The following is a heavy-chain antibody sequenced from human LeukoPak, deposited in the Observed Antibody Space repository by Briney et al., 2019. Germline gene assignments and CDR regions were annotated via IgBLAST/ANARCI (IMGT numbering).Heavy chain of an antibody. V-gene: IGHV3-33*06. CDR2: IWYDGSNK. CDR3: AKGRGYSYGTGDY. Sequence: PGGSLRLSCAASGFTFSSYGMHWVRQAPGKGLEWVAVIWYDGSNKYYADSVKGRFTTSRDNSKNTLYLQMNSLRAEDTAVYYCAKGRGYSYGTGDYWGQGTLVTVSS. CDR1: GFTFSSYG. D-gene: IGHD5-18*01. J-gene: IGHJ4*02.